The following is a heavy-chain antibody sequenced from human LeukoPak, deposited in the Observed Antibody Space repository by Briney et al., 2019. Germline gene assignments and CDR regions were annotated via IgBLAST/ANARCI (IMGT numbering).Heavy chain of an antibody. D-gene: IGHD6-13*01. CDR3: ARFGSRFDY. CDR2: ISSSSSYI. V-gene: IGHV3-21*01. CDR1: GFTVSGDY. Sequence: GGSLRLSCAVSGFTVSGDYMSWVRQAPGKGLEWVSSISSSSSYIYYADSVKGRFTISRDNAKNSLYLQMNSLRAEDTAVYYCARFGSRFDYWGQGTLVTVSS. J-gene: IGHJ4*02.